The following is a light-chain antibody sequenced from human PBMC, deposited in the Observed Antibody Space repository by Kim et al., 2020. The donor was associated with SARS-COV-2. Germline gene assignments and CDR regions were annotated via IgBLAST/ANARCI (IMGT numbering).Light chain of an antibody. J-gene: IGLJ3*02. CDR2: DNN. CDR1: SSNIGSND. Sequence: QSVLTQPPSVSAAPGQKVTIFCSGSSSNIGSNDVSWYQQLPGTAPKLLIYDNNKRPSGIPDRFSGSKSGTSATLGITGLQTGDEADYYCGTWDNSLSAWVFGGGTKLTVL. V-gene: IGLV1-51*01. CDR3: GTWDNSLSAWV.